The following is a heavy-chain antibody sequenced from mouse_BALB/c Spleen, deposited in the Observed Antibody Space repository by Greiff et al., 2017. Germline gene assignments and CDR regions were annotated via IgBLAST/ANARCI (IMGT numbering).Heavy chain of an antibody. CDR2: ISYSGST. V-gene: IGHV3-8*02. J-gene: IGHJ1*01. D-gene: IGHD1-1*01. Sequence: VQLQQSGPSLVKPSQTLSLTCSVTGDSITSGYWNWIRKFPGNKLEYMGYISYSGSTYYNPSLKSRISITRDTSKNQYYLQLNSVTTEDTATYYCARYYGSSYGWYFDVWGAGTTVTVSS. CDR3: ARYYGSSYGWYFDV. CDR1: GDSITSGY.